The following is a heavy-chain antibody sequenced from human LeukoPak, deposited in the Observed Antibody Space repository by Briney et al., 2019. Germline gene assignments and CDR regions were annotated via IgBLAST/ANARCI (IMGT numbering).Heavy chain of an antibody. CDR2: IYYSGST. D-gene: IGHD2-21*01. CDR1: GGSISSSSYY. V-gene: IGHV4-39*07. Sequence: KPSETLSLTCTVSGGSISSSSYYWGWIRQPPGKGLEWIGSIYYSGSTYYNPSLKSRVTISVDTSKNQFSLKLSSVTAADTAIYYCARDYSEDAYPFYFDFWGQGTLVTVSS. CDR3: ARDYSEDAYPFYFDF. J-gene: IGHJ4*02.